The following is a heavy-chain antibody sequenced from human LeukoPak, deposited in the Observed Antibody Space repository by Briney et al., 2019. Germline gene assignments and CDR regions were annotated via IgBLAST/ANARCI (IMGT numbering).Heavy chain of an antibody. V-gene: IGHV3-48*03. CDR2: ISSSGSTI. CDR1: GFTFSSYE. CDR3: ARELGGNTFDC. D-gene: IGHD4-23*01. J-gene: IGHJ4*02. Sequence: GGSLRLSCAASGFTFSSYEMNWVRQAPGKGLEWVSYISSSGSTIYYADSVKGRFTISRDNAKNSLYLQMNSLRAEDTAVYYCARELGGNTFDCWGQGTLVTVSS.